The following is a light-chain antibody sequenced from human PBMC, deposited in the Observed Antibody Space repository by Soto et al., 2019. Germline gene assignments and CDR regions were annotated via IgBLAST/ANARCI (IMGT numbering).Light chain of an antibody. CDR2: DVS. Sequence: QSALTQPASVSGSPGQSITISCTGISSDVGDYNYVSWYQHHPGKAPKLMIYDVSNRPSGVSDRFSGSKSGNTASLTISGLQAEDEAAYYCSSYTTSTPNWVFGGGTKLTVL. CDR3: SSYTTSTPNWV. J-gene: IGLJ3*02. V-gene: IGLV2-14*03. CDR1: SSDVGDYNY.